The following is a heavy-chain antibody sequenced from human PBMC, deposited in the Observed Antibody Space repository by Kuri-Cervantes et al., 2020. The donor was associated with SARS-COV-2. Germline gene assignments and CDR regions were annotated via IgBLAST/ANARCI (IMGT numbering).Heavy chain of an antibody. J-gene: IGHJ2*01. V-gene: IGHV3-23*01. CDR2: ISGSGGTT. Sequence: GGSLRLSCAASGFTFSTYAMNWVRQAPGKGLEWVSGISGSGGTTYYADSVKGRSTISRDNSNNTLYLQMNSLRAEDTAVYYCARRWATISVVWYFDLWGRGTLVTVSS. CDR3: ARRWATISVVWYFDL. D-gene: IGHD5-12*01. CDR1: GFTFSTYA.